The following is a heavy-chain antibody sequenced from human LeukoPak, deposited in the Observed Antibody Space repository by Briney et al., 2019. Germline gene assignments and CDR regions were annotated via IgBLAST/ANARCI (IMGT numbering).Heavy chain of an antibody. CDR1: GGSISSGGYY. CDR2: IYYSGST. J-gene: IGHJ4*02. V-gene: IGHV4-31*03. Sequence: PSETLSLTCTVSGGSISSGGYYWSWIRQHPGKGLEWIGYIYYSGSTYYNPSLKSRVTISVDTSKNQFSLKLSSVTAADTAVYYCARGTPPALGDYGDYPFDYWGQGTLATVFS. D-gene: IGHD4-17*01. CDR3: ARGTPPALGDYGDYPFDY.